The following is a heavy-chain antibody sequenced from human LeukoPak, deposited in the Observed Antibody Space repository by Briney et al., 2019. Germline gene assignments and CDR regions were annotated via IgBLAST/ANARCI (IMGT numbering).Heavy chain of an antibody. CDR2: ISQDGSEI. J-gene: IGHJ4*02. CDR1: RFTFSNYW. Sequence: GGSLRLSCAASRFTFSNYWMTWVRQAPGRGLEWVGNISQDGSEINYVDSVKGRFTISRDNAETSLYLQMNSLRAEDTAIYYCARDRHINSWSNDRFDYWGQGALVTVSS. D-gene: IGHD6-13*01. CDR3: ARDRHINSWSNDRFDY. V-gene: IGHV3-7*01.